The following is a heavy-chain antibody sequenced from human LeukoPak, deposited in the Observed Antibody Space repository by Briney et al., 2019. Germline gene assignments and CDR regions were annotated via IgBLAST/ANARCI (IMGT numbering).Heavy chain of an antibody. V-gene: IGHV4-59*01. CDR2: IYYSGST. Sequence: PSETLSLTCTVSGGSISSYYWSWIRQPPEKGLEWIGYIYYSGSTNYNPSLKSRVTISVDTSKNQFSLKLSSVTAADTAVYYCARDHYYGSGSTWFDPWGQGTLVTVSS. J-gene: IGHJ5*02. CDR3: ARDHYYGSGSTWFDP. D-gene: IGHD3-10*01. CDR1: GGSISSYY.